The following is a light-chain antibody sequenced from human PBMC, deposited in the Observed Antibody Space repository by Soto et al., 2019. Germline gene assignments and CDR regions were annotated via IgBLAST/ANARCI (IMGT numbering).Light chain of an antibody. V-gene: IGKV1-39*01. Sequence: DIQMTQSPSSLSASVGDRVSITCRANQTIRNFLQWYQQKPGKVPKFLIYAASSLVDVVPSRFSGSGSGADFTLTISSLQPEDFATYYCQQSYSIPYTFGQGTKLDIK. CDR1: QTIRNF. CDR2: AAS. CDR3: QQSYSIPYT. J-gene: IGKJ2*01.